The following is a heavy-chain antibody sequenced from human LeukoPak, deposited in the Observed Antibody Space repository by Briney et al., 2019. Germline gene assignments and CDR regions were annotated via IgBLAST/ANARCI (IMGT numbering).Heavy chain of an antibody. Sequence: GGSLRLSCAASGFTFSSCEMNWVRQAPGKGLEWVSYISSSGSTIYYADSVKGRFTISRDNAKNSLYLQMNSLRAEDTAVYYCARARFGGYYGMDVWGKGTTVTVSS. CDR1: GFTFSSCE. J-gene: IGHJ6*04. CDR2: ISSSGSTI. D-gene: IGHD3-10*01. CDR3: ARARFGGYYGMDV. V-gene: IGHV3-48*03.